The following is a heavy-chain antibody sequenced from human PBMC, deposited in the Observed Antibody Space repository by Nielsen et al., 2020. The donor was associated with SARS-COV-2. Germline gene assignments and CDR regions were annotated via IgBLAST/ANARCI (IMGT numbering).Heavy chain of an antibody. D-gene: IGHD3-10*01. V-gene: IGHV5-51*01. CDR3: ASNYYGSGSSEIYYYGMDV. J-gene: IGHJ6*02. Sequence: GESLKISCKGSGYSFTSYWIGWVRQMPGKGLEWMGIIYPGDSDTRYSPSFRGQVTISADKSISTAYLQWSSLKASDTAMYYCASNYYGSGSSEIYYYGMDVWGQGTTVTVSS. CDR2: IYPGDSDT. CDR1: GYSFTSYW.